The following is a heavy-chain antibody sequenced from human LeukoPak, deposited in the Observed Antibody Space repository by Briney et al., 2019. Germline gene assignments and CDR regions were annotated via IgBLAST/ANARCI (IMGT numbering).Heavy chain of an antibody. CDR2: IKQDGSEK. D-gene: IGHD3-10*01. Sequence: GGSLRLSCAASGFTFSSYWMSWVRQAPGKGLEWVANIKQDGSEKYYVDSVKGRFTISRDNAKNSLYLQMNSLRAEDTALYYCAKGRPLPRRGAFDIWGQGTMVTVSS. J-gene: IGHJ3*02. CDR3: AKGRPLPRRGAFDI. CDR1: GFTFSSYW. V-gene: IGHV3-7*03.